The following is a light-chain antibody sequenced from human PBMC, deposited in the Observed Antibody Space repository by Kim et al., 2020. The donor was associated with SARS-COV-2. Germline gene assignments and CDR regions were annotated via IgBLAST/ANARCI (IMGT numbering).Light chain of an antibody. CDR1: QSISSY. CDR3: QQGYSIPRT. Sequence: DIQMTQSPSSLSASVGDRVIITCRASQSISSYLNWYQQKPGKASKLLIYAASSLQSAVASKFSGSESGTDCTLTISGLQPEENATFYSQQGYSIPRTCGRGAKLEI. J-gene: IGKJ2*01. CDR2: AAS. V-gene: IGKV1-39*01.